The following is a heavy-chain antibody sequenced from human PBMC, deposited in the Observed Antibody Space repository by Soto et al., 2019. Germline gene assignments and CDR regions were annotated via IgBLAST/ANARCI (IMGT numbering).Heavy chain of an antibody. CDR3: ASYRGALYFES. V-gene: IGHV1-69*13. CDR2: IIPMFGTP. Sequence: SVKVSCKASGVTFNRQDMRWVRQAPGQGLEWMGGIIPMFGTPHYAEKFQDRVTITADESTGTAYLELSSLTSEDTAVYYCASYRGALYFESWGPGILVTVSS. D-gene: IGHD3-16*01. CDR1: GVTFNRQD. J-gene: IGHJ4*02.